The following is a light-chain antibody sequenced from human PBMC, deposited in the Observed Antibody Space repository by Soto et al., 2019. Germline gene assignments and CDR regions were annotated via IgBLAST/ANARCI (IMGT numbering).Light chain of an antibody. J-gene: IGKJ2*01. CDR1: QSVSSSY. CDR2: GAS. CDR3: QLYGNSPPNT. V-gene: IGKV3-20*01. Sequence: EIVLTQSPGTLSLSPGERATLSCRASQSVSSSYLAWYQQTPGQAPRLLIYGASSRDTGIPDRFSGSGSGTDFTLTISRLEPEDFAVYLCQLYGNSPPNTFGQGTKVEIK.